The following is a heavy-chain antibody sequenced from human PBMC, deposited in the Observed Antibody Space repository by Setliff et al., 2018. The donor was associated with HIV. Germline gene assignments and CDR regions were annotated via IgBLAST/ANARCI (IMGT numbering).Heavy chain of an antibody. CDR1: GFTATTYW. Sequence: PGGSLRLSWAASGFTATTYWMSWVRQAPGKGLEWVANIKQDGSEKYYLDSVKGRFTISRDNAKNSMDLQMNSLRAEDTAIYYRARDSSGTYTQDDDALDLWGQGTMVTVSS. V-gene: IGHV3-7*01. CDR2: IKQDGSEK. J-gene: IGHJ3*01. D-gene: IGHD1-26*01. CDR3: ARDSSGTYTQDDDALDL.